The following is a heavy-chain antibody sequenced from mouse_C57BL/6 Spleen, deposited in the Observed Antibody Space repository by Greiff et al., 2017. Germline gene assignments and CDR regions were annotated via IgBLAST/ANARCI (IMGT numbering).Heavy chain of an antibody. CDR3: ARFPFYYGYDGYFDV. CDR1: GYAFSSYW. J-gene: IGHJ1*03. Sequence: VQLQQSGAELVKPGASVKISCKASGYAFSSYWMNWVKQRPGKGLEWIGQIYPGDGDTNYNGKFKGKATLTADKSSSTAYMQLSSLTSEDSAVYLGARFPFYYGYDGYFDVWGTGTTVTVSS. CDR2: IYPGDGDT. D-gene: IGHD2-2*01. V-gene: IGHV1-80*01.